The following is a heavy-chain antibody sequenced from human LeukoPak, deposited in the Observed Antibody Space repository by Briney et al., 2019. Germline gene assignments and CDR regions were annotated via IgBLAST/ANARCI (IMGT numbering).Heavy chain of an antibody. J-gene: IGHJ5*02. CDR2: IRGSGDT. V-gene: IGHV3-66*01. D-gene: IGHD2-15*01. CDR3: ARDRAATQDWVEFDP. CDR1: GFHASDYY. Sequence: PGGSLRLSCAVSGFHASDYYISWICQAPGKGLEWVALIRGSGDTFYGDSVKGRFTISRDDSKNTVYLRMNSLRVEDTAVYFCARDRAATQDWVEFDPWGQGTLVTVSS.